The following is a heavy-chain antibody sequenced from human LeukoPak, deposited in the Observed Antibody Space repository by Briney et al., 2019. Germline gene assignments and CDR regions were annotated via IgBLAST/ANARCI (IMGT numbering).Heavy chain of an antibody. CDR2: IYTSGST. V-gene: IGHV4-4*07. D-gene: IGHD2-15*01. CDR1: GGFISSYY. Sequence: SETLSLTCTVSGGFISSYYWSWIRQPAGKGLEWIGRIYTSGSTNYNPSLKSRVTMSVDTSKNQFSLKLSSVTAADTAVYYCAAAGSRRWYLDYWGQGTLVTVSS. CDR3: AAAGSRRWYLDY. J-gene: IGHJ4*02.